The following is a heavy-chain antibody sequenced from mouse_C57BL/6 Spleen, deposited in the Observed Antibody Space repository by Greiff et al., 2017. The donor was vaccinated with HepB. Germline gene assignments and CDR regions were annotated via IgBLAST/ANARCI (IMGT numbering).Heavy chain of an antibody. CDR1: GYTFTDYN. CDR3: ARRYDYDVQWYFDV. D-gene: IGHD2-4*01. CDR2: INPNNGGT. Sequence: EVQLVESGPELVKPGASVKIPCKASGYTFTDYNMDWVKQSHGKSLEWIGDINPNNGGTIYNQKFKGKATLTVDKSSSTAYMELRSLTSEDTAVYYCARRYDYDVQWYFDVWGTGTTVTVSS. V-gene: IGHV1-18*01. J-gene: IGHJ1*03.